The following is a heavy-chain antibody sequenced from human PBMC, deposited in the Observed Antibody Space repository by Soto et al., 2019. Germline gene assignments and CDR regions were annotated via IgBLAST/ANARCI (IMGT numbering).Heavy chain of an antibody. V-gene: IGHV1-3*01. D-gene: IGHD6-19*01. CDR2: IIVGNGKT. CDR1: GYTFPAYT. CDR3: ARKTAVTDYYFDY. Sequence: GASVKVSCKASGYTFPAYTMNCVVRSPGQRPEWMGWIIVGNGKTRYSQKFQGRVTFTRDTSASTVYLELSSLRSEDTAMYYCARKTAVTDYYFDYWGQGTLVTVPQ. J-gene: IGHJ4*02.